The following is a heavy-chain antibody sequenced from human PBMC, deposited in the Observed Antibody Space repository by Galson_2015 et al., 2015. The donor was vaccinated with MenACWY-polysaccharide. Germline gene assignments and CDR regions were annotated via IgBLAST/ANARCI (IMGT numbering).Heavy chain of an antibody. CDR1: GDSVSSYSAG. Sequence: CAISGDSVSSYSAGWNWIRQSPSRGLEWLGRTYYRSKRYIDYAVSVNGRMSITPDTSRNQFSLQLSSVTSEDTAIYYCAGGGLVRGALGWIDPWGPGILVTVSS. J-gene: IGHJ5*02. V-gene: IGHV6-1*01. CDR2: TYYRSKRYI. CDR3: AGGGLVRGALGWIDP. D-gene: IGHD3-16*02.